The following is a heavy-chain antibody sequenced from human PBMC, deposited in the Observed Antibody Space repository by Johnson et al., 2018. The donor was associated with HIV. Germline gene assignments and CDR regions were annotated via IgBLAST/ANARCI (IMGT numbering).Heavy chain of an antibody. Sequence: EVQLVESRGGLVQPGGSLRLSCAASGFTFDDYAMHWVRQAPGKGLEWVSGISWNGGSIGSADSVKGRFTISRDNAKSSLFLQMNSRRAEDTAVYYCARAREVYYLDAFDIWGQGTMVTVSS. V-gene: IGHV3-9*01. CDR3: ARAREVYYLDAFDI. CDR1: GFTFDDYA. CDR2: ISWNGGSI. D-gene: IGHD3-22*01. J-gene: IGHJ3*02.